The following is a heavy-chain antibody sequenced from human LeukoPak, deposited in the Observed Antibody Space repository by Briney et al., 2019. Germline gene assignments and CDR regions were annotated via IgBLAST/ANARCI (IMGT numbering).Heavy chain of an antibody. V-gene: IGHV1-2*06. CDR1: GYTFTDYY. J-gene: IGHJ5*02. CDR3: ARDQNYYSSGSYDWFDP. Sequence: GASVKVSCKASGYTFTDYYIHWVRQAPGQGLEWMGRINPNSGGTKYAQKFQGRVTMTRDTSISTAYMELSRLRSDDTAVYYCARDQNYYSSGSYDWFDPWGQGTLVTVSS. CDR2: INPNSGGT. D-gene: IGHD3-10*01.